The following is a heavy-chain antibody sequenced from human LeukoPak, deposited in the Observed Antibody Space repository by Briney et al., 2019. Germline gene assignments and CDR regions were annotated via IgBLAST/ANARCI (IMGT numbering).Heavy chain of an antibody. CDR3: ARDRASYDSGAFDI. V-gene: IGHV4-59*01. Sequence: SETLSLTCTVSGGSISSYYWSWIRQPPGKGLEWIGYIYYSGSTNYNPSLKSRVTISVDTSKNQFSLKLSSVTAAETAVYYCARDRASYDSGAFDIWGQGTMVTVSS. CDR1: GGSISSYY. D-gene: IGHD3-16*01. CDR2: IYYSGST. J-gene: IGHJ3*02.